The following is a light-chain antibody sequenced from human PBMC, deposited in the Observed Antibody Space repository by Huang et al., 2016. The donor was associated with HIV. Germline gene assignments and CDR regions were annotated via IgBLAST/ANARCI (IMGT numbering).Light chain of an antibody. CDR2: DAS. J-gene: IGKJ2*01. V-gene: IGKV3-11*01. Sequence: EIVLTQSPVTLSLSPGERATLSCRASQSIDNDLAWYQQKPGQAPRLIIYDASDRVTGVPARFSGSGSGTDFTLTISSLEPEDFAVYYCQQRSHWRTFGQGTKLEIK. CDR1: QSIDND. CDR3: QQRSHWRT.